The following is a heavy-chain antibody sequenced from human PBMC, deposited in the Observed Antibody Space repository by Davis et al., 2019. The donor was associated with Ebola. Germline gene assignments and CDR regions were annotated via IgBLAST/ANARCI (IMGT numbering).Heavy chain of an antibody. CDR1: GDSVSTAG. J-gene: IGHJ6*02. Sequence: HSLTLSLTCTISGDSVSTAGWNWIRQSPSRGLEWLGRTYYNSKWYSDYAVSVESRITINPDTSKNQFSLQLSSVTPEDTAVYYCVRGWGRTGMGVWGQGTTVIVSS. D-gene: IGHD1-26*01. CDR3: VRGWGRTGMGV. V-gene: IGHV6-1*01. CDR2: TYYNSKWYS.